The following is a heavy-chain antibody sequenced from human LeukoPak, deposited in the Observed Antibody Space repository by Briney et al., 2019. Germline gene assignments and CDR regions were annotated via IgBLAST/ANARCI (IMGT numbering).Heavy chain of an antibody. D-gene: IGHD5-18*01. CDR1: GYTFTSYY. J-gene: IGHJ3*02. Sequence: VASVKVSCKASGYTFTSYYMHWVRQAPGQGLEWMGIINPSGGSTSYAQKFQGRVTMTRDMPTSTVYMELSSLRSEDTAVYYCARAPLPADTAIGGAFDIWGQGTMVTVSS. V-gene: IGHV1-46*01. CDR3: ARAPLPADTAIGGAFDI. CDR2: INPSGGST.